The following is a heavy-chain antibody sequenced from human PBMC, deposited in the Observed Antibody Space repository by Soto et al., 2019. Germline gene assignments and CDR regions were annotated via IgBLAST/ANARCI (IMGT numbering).Heavy chain of an antibody. CDR3: ARHVDTSIVNRGFDP. Sequence: EVQLVESGGGLVQPGGSLRLSCGASGYTFVSYSMNWVRQAPGKGLELVSYISSKSTTIYYADSVKGRFTISRDNAKNSLYLQMNSLRDEDTAIYYCARHVDTSIVNRGFDPWGQGTLVTVSS. CDR1: GYTFVSYS. V-gene: IGHV3-48*02. D-gene: IGHD5-18*01. J-gene: IGHJ5*02. CDR2: ISSKSTTI.